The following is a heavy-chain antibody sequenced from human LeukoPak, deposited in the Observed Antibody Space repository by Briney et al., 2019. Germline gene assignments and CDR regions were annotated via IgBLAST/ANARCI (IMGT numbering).Heavy chain of an antibody. CDR3: AKTARYSYSFVDY. CDR1: GFTFSSYA. D-gene: IGHD5-18*01. Sequence: PGGSLRLSCAASGFTFSSYAMSWVRQAPGKGLEWVPGISGSGGSTYYADSVKGRFTISRDNSKNTLYLQMNSLRVEDTAVYYCAKTARYSYSFVDYWGQGTLVTVSS. V-gene: IGHV3-23*01. CDR2: ISGSGGST. J-gene: IGHJ4*02.